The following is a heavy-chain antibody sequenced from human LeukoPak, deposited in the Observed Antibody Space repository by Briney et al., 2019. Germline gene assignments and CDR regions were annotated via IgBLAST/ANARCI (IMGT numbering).Heavy chain of an antibody. V-gene: IGHV3-15*01. Sequence: PGGSLRLSCAASGFTFSNAWMSWVRQAPGKGLEWVGRIKSKTDGGTTDYAAPVKGRFTISRDDSKNTLYLQMNSLKTEDTAVYYCTTGCCHYTAMVTLFGYYYYYMDVWGKGTTVTVSS. J-gene: IGHJ6*03. CDR2: IKSKTDGGTT. D-gene: IGHD5-18*01. CDR1: GFTFSNAW. CDR3: TTGCCHYTAMVTLFGYYYYYMDV.